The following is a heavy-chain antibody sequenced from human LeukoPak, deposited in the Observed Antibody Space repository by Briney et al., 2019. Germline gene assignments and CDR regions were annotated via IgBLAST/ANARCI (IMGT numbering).Heavy chain of an antibody. J-gene: IGHJ4*02. D-gene: IGHD6-19*01. CDR2: IFYSGST. CDR1: GGSISSSSYY. V-gene: IGHV4-39*01. Sequence: SETLSLTCSVSGGSISSSSYYWGWIRQPPGKGLEWIGSIFYSGSTCYNASLQSRVTMSVYTSKNQFSLKLTSVTAADTAVYYCAGATGFSSGCYRYFDYWGQGTLVTVSS. CDR3: AGATGFSSGCYRYFDY.